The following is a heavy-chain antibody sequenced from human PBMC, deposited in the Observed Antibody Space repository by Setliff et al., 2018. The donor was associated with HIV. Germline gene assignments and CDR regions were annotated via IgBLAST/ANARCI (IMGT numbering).Heavy chain of an antibody. CDR1: GASFSDYY. CDR2: INHSGDT. J-gene: IGHJ5*02. V-gene: IGHV4-34*01. D-gene: IGHD3-3*01. CDR3: ARFYGNYETDNWFDP. Sequence: PSETLSLTCAVYGASFSDYYWTWIRQSPGKGLEWIGEINHSGDTNYNPSLKSRVTLSVDLSKNQFSLNLTSVSAADTAVYYCARFYGNYETDNWFDPWGQGMLVTVSS.